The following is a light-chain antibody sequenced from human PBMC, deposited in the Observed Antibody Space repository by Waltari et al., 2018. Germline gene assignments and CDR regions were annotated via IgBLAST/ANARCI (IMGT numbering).Light chain of an antibody. Sequence: DIQMTQSPSTLPASVGDRVTITSRASQTINNWLAWYQQKPGKAPKLLIYQASTLESWVPSSFSGSGSGTEFTLTVSSLQPDDFATYYCQQYKSYPYTFGQGTKLEIK. V-gene: IGKV1-5*03. CDR1: QTINNW. J-gene: IGKJ2*01. CDR2: QAS. CDR3: QQYKSYPYT.